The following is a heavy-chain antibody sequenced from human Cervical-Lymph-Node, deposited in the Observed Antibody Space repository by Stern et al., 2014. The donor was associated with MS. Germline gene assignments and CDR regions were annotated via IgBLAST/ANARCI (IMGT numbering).Heavy chain of an antibody. Sequence: EVQLVQSGAEVKKPGESLKIACKGSGYSFSSYWIAWVRQMPGKGLEWMGMIFPSDSDTRDSPSFEGQITISDDKSTSTAYLPWSSLKASDTARYYCGREVALTAGLLGFWGQGTQVIVS. CDR1: GYSFSSYW. J-gene: IGHJ4*02. CDR3: GREVALTAGLLGF. CDR2: IFPSDSDT. V-gene: IGHV5-51*01. D-gene: IGHD3-22*01.